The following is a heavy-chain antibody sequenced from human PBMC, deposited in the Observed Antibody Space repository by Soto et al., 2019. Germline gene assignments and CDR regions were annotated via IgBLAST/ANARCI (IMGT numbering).Heavy chain of an antibody. CDR2: INAGNGNT. CDR3: ARDLGVGAASDY. Sequence: QVQLVQSGAEVKKPRASVKVSCKASGYTFTSYAMHWVRQAPGQRLEWMGWINAGNGNTKYSQKCQGXVXXXRXXSASTAYMELSSLRSEDTAVYYCARDLGVGAASDYWGQGTLVTVSS. CDR1: GYTFTSYA. J-gene: IGHJ4*02. V-gene: IGHV1-3*01. D-gene: IGHD1-26*01.